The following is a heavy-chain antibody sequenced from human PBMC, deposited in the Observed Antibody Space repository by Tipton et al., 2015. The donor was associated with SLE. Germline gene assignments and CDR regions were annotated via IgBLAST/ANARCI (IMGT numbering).Heavy chain of an antibody. Sequence: SLRLSCAAFGFTSSNYAMSWVRQAPGKGLEWVSVFYSGGSTDYADSVKGRFTISRDISRNTLYLQLNSLRAEDTAIYYCAKALGVLTRGMDVWGRGTTVTASS. CDR2: FYSGGST. V-gene: IGHV3-23*03. CDR1: GFTSSNYA. D-gene: IGHD4/OR15-4a*01. J-gene: IGHJ6*02. CDR3: AKALGVLTRGMDV.